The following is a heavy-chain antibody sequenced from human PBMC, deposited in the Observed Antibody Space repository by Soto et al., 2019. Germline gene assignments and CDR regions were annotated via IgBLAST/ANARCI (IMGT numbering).Heavy chain of an antibody. CDR3: SSPDRASSYYRYNCLHV. CDR2: IRSRASGGTT. Sequence: GGSLRLSCTTSGFTFRDYGVSWCRQAPGKGLEWIGFIRSRASGGTTEYAASVEYRFSISRDDSKSIAYLQMNSLKTEDTAVYFCSSPDRASSYYRYNCLHVWGQGTPVTVSS. CDR1: GFTFRDYG. D-gene: IGHD6-13*01. J-gene: IGHJ6*02. V-gene: IGHV3-49*03.